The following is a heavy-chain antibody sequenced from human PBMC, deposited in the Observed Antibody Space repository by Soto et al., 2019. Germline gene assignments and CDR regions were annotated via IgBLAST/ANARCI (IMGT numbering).Heavy chain of an antibody. CDR3: ARDPVITMVRGVITDYYYYGMDV. J-gene: IGHJ6*02. CDR1: GGTFSSYA. V-gene: IGHV1-69*13. CDR2: IIPIFGTA. D-gene: IGHD3-10*01. Sequence: SGKFSCKASGGTFSSYAISWVRQAPGQGLEWMGGIIPIFGTANYAQKFQGRVTITADESTSTAYMELSSLRSEDTAVYYCARDPVITMVRGVITDYYYYGMDVWGQGTTVTVSS.